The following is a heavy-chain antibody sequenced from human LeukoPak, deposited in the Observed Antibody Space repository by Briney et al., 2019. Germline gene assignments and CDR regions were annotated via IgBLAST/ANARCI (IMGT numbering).Heavy chain of an antibody. CDR2: INPNSGGT. CDR3: ARGPLMTTVTTFTY. Sequence: VKVSCKASGYTFTGYYMHWVRQAPGQGLEWMGWINPNSGGTNYAQKFQGRVTMTRDTSISTAYMELSRLRSDDTAVYYCARGPLMTTVTTFTYWGQGTLVTVSS. CDR1: GYTFTGYY. D-gene: IGHD4-17*01. J-gene: IGHJ4*02. V-gene: IGHV1-2*02.